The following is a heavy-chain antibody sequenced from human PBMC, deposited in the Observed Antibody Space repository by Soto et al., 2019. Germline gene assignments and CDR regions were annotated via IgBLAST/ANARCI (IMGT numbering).Heavy chain of an antibody. D-gene: IGHD6-6*01. Sequence: SVKVSCKASGGTFSSYAISWVRQAPGQGLEWMGGIIPIFGTANYAQKFQGRVTITADESTSTAYMELSSLRPEDTAVYYCARGHLSIAAPRRYYYYGMDVWGQGTTVTVSS. V-gene: IGHV1-69*13. CDR2: IIPIFGTA. CDR1: GGTFSSYA. J-gene: IGHJ6*02. CDR3: ARGHLSIAAPRRYYYYGMDV.